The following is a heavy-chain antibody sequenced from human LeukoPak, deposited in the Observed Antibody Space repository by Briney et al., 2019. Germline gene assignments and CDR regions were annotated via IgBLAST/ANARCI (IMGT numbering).Heavy chain of an antibody. D-gene: IGHD6-19*01. J-gene: IGHJ4*02. Sequence: GGSLRLSCAASGFTFSSYSMNWVRQAPGKGLEWVSSISSRSSYIYYADSVKGRFTISRDNAKNSLYLQMNSLRAEDTAVYYCATSQSSVAGIVGDWGQGTLVTVSS. V-gene: IGHV3-21*01. CDR3: ATSQSSVAGIVGD. CDR1: GFTFSSYS. CDR2: ISSRSSYI.